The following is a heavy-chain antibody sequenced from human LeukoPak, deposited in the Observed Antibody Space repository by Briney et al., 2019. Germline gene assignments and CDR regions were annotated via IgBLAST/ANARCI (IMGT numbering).Heavy chain of an antibody. CDR1: GFTFDDYA. V-gene: IGHV3-9*01. D-gene: IGHD3-10*01. CDR2: ISWNSGNI. J-gene: IGHJ6*02. CDR3: TKDKRIDYSGAGSYYNEAYYYYGMDV. Sequence: GRSLRLSCAASGFTFDDYAMHWVRQAPGKGLEWVSGISWNSGNIGYADSVKGRFTISRDNAKRSLYLQMNSLRAEDTALYYCTKDKRIDYSGAGSYYNEAYYYYGMDVWGQGTTVTVSS.